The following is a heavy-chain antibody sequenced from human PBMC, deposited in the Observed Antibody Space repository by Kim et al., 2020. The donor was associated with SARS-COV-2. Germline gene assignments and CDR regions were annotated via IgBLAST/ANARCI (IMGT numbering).Heavy chain of an antibody. V-gene: IGHV3-15*01. Sequence: APVKGRFTISRDDSKNTLYLQMNSLKTEDTAVYYCTTDLGIAVAGNYFDYWGQGTLVTVSS. CDR3: TTDLGIAVAGNYFDY. D-gene: IGHD6-19*01. J-gene: IGHJ4*02.